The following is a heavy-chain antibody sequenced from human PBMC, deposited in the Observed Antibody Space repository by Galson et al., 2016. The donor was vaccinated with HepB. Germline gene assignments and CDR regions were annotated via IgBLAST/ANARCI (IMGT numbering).Heavy chain of an antibody. Sequence: LRLSCAASGLTFINCAMSWVRQAPGKGLEWVSSIDISGGSTYYADSVKGRFTVSRDNYKNTLYLQMDSLRVDDTAVYYCAQELRPNDHWGQGTLVTVSS. CDR2: IDISGGST. CDR1: GLTFINCA. CDR3: AQELRPNDH. V-gene: IGHV3-23*01. J-gene: IGHJ4*02. D-gene: IGHD4-17*01.